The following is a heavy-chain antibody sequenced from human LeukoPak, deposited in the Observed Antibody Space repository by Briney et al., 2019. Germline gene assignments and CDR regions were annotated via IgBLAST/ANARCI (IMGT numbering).Heavy chain of an antibody. V-gene: IGHV4-31*03. D-gene: IGHD5-12*01. CDR2: IYYSGST. CDR1: GGSISSGGYY. Sequence: SVTVSLTCTVSGGSISSGGYYWSWIRQHPGQGLEWIGYIYYSGSTYYNPSLKSRVTISVDTSKNQFSLKLSSVTAADTAVYYCARTKSGSYSGYELDYWGQGTLVTVS. CDR3: ARTKSGSYSGYELDY. J-gene: IGHJ4*02.